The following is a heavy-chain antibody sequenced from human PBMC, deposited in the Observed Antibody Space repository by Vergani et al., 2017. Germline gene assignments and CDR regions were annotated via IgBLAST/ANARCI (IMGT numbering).Heavy chain of an antibody. D-gene: IGHD3-3*01. J-gene: IGHJ6*03. V-gene: IGHV4-39*07. CDR1: GASIGSTSDY. CDR3: ARVAVSTIFGVVPHMDV. Sequence: QLQLQESGPGLVKPSETLSLTCAVSGASIGSTSDYWAWIRQPPGKGLEWIGSIYYSGSTYYNPSLKSRVTISVDTSKNQFSLKLSSVTAADTAVYYCARVAVSTIFGVVPHMDVRGKGTTVTVSS. CDR2: IYYSGST.